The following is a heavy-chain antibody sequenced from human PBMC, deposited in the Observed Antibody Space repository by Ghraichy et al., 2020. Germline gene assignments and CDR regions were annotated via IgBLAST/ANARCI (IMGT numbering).Heavy chain of an antibody. CDR3: AKGRVGPDY. D-gene: IGHD3-16*01. J-gene: IGHJ4*02. CDR1: GFTFRSYA. CDR2: ISGSGGST. V-gene: IGHV3-23*01. Sequence: LSLTCAASGFTFRSYAMSWVRQAPGKGLEWVSAISGSGGSTYYADSVKGRFTISRDNSKNTLYLQMNSLRAEDTAVYYCAKGRVGPDYWGQGTLVTVSS.